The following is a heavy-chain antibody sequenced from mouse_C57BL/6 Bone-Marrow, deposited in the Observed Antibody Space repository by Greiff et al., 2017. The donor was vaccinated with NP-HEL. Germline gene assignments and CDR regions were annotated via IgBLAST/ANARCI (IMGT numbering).Heavy chain of an antibody. CDR2: IYPGDGDT. Sequence: VQLQESGPELVKPGASVKISCKASGYAFSSSWMNWVKQRPGKGLEWIGRIYPGDGDTNYNGKFKGKATLTADKSSSTAYMQLSSLTSEDAAVYFCARRGRGFDYWGQGTTLTVSS. J-gene: IGHJ2*01. CDR1: GYAFSSSW. V-gene: IGHV1-82*01. CDR3: ARRGRGFDY.